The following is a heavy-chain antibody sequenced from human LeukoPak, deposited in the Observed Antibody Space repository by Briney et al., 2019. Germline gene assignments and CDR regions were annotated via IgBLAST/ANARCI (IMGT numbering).Heavy chain of an antibody. CDR3: ARAYGYYYDSSGPYYYYMDV. Sequence: SETLSLTCAVYGGSFSGYYWSWIRQPPGKGLEWIGEINHSGSTNYNPSLKSRVTISVDTSKNQFSLKLSSVTAADTAVYYCARAYGYYYDSSGPYYYYMDVWGKGTTVTVSS. V-gene: IGHV4-34*01. CDR1: GGSFSGYY. CDR2: INHSGST. J-gene: IGHJ6*03. D-gene: IGHD3-22*01.